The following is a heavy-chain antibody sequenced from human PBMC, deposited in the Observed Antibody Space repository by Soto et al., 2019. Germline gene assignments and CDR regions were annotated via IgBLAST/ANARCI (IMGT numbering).Heavy chain of an antibody. J-gene: IGHJ5*02. CDR1: GGTFSSYA. V-gene: IGHV1-69*13. D-gene: IGHD6-13*01. Sequence: SVKVSCKASGGTFSSYAISWVRQVPGQGLEWMGGIIPIFGTANYAQKFQGRVTITADESTSTAYMELSSLRSEDTAVYYCAREHSSSWYVGWFDPWGQGTLVTVSS. CDR2: IIPIFGTA. CDR3: AREHSSSWYVGWFDP.